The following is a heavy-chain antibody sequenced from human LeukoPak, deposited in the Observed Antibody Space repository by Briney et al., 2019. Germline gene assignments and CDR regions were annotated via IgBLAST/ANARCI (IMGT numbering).Heavy chain of an antibody. Sequence: PGASVKVSCKASGGTFSSYAISWVRQAPGQGLESMGGIIPIFGTANYAQKFQGRVTITADESTSTAYMELSSLRSEDTAVYYCARSKEDSPPGAGQDIAAAAAFDIWGQGTMVTVSS. CDR1: GGTFSSYA. J-gene: IGHJ3*02. D-gene: IGHD6-13*01. CDR2: IIPIFGTA. V-gene: IGHV1-69*13. CDR3: ARSKEDSPPGAGQDIAAAAAFDI.